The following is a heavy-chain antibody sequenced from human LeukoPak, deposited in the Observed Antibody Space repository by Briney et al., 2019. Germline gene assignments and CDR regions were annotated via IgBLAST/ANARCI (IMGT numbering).Heavy chain of an antibody. V-gene: IGHV4-61*08. D-gene: IGHD3-22*01. CDR1: GGSISSGDYY. J-gene: IGHJ4*02. Sequence: SETLSLTCTVSGGSISSGDYYWSWIRQPPGKGLEWIGYIYYSGSTNYNPSLKSRVTISVDTSKNQFSLKLSSVAAADTAVYFCARAYDRSGYQAMGFDSWGQGILVTVSS. CDR2: IYYSGST. CDR3: ARAYDRSGYQAMGFDS.